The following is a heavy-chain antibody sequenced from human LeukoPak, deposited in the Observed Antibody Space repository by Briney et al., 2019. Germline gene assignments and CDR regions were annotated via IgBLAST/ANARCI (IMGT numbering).Heavy chain of an antibody. CDR1: GYTFTSYG. D-gene: IGHD4-23*01. Sequence: GASVKVSCKASGYTFTSYGISWVRQAPGQGLEWMGWISAYNGNTNYAQKLQGRVTITTDESTSTAYMELSSLRSEDTAVYYCARDPVYGGNSLNAFDIWGQGTMVTVSS. J-gene: IGHJ3*02. CDR2: ISAYNGNT. CDR3: ARDPVYGGNSLNAFDI. V-gene: IGHV1-18*01.